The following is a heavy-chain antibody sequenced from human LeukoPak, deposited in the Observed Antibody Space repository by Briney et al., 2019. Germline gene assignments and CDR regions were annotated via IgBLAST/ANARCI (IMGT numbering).Heavy chain of an antibody. CDR1: GYTLTELS. CDR2: FDPEDGET. D-gene: IGHD3-10*01. V-gene: IGHV1-24*01. Sequence: ASVKVSCKVSGYTLTELSMHWVRQAPGKGLEWMGGFDPEDGETIYAQKFQGRVTMTEDTSTDTAYMELSSLRSEDTAVYYCATRFYGSGSSYYFDYWGQGTLVTVSS. J-gene: IGHJ4*02. CDR3: ATRFYGSGSSYYFDY.